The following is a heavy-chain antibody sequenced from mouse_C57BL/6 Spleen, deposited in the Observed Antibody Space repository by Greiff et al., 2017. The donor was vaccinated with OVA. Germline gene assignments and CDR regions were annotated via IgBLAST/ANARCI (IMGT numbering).Heavy chain of an antibody. V-gene: IGHV1-55*01. Sequence: QVQLQQPGAELVKPGASVKMSCKASGYTFTSYWITWVKQRPGQGLEWIGDISPGSGSTNYNEKFKSKATLTVDTSSSTAYMQLSSLTSEDSAVYYCARGGGYGNYHYAMDYWGQGTSVTVSS. CDR1: GYTFTSYW. CDR2: ISPGSGST. CDR3: ARGGGYGNYHYAMDY. D-gene: IGHD2-10*02. J-gene: IGHJ4*01.